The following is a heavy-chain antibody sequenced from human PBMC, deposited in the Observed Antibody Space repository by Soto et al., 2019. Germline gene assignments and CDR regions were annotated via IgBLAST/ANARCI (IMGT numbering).Heavy chain of an antibody. CDR2: IKQDGSEK. D-gene: IGHD6-19*01. CDR1: GFTFSSYW. J-gene: IGHJ4*02. Sequence: PGGSLRLSCAASGFTFSSYWMSWVRQAPGKGLEWVANIKQDGSEKYYVDSVKGRFTISRDNAKNSLYLQMNSLRAEDTAVYYCASITSSGWYYGRDYWGQGTLVTVSS. V-gene: IGHV3-7*01. CDR3: ASITSSGWYYGRDY.